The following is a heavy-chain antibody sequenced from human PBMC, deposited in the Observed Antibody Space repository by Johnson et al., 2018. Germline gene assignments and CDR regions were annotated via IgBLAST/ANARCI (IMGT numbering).Heavy chain of an antibody. J-gene: IGHJ3*02. V-gene: IGHV1-46*01. CDR3: ARDWAHQYYYDSSGGAFDI. CDR1: GYAFTTYY. CDR2: INPGGGST. Sequence: QVQLVQSGAEVKKPGASVKVSCEASGYAFTTYYMYWVRQAPGQGLEWMGTINPGGGSTSSAQKFQGRVTLTRDTSTSTVYMELSSLRSGDTAVYYCARDWAHQYYYDSSGGAFDIWGQGTMVTFSS. D-gene: IGHD3-22*01.